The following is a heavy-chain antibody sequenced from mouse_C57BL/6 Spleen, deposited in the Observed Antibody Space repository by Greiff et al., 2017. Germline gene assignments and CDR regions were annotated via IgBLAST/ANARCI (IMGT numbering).Heavy chain of an antibody. CDR3: TARIITTQYYFDY. D-gene: IGHD1-1*01. CDR1: GFTFSNYW. J-gene: IGHJ2*01. Sequence: DVMLVESGGGLVQPGGSMKLSCVASGFTFSNYWMNWVRQSPEKGLEWVAQIRLKSDNYATHYAESVKGRFTISRDDSKSSVYLQMNNLRAEDTGIYYCTARIITTQYYFDYWGQGTTRTVSS. V-gene: IGHV6-3*01. CDR2: IRLKSDNYAT.